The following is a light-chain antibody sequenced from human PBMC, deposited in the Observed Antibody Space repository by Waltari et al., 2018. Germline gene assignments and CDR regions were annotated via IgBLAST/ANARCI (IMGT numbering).Light chain of an antibody. CDR2: DTS. CDR3: QQRRNWPPT. J-gene: IGKJ2*01. CDR1: QDVGGF. Sequence: DIVLTQSPATLSLSPGERATLSCRASQDVGGFIAWYQQRPGQAPRLPIYDTSNRGSGIPTRFSGSGSGTDFTLTISSLEPEDFAHYYCQQRRNWPPTFGQGTSVE. V-gene: IGKV3-11*01.